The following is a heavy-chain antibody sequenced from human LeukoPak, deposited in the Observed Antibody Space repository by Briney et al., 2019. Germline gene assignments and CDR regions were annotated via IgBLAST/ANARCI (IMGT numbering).Heavy chain of an antibody. D-gene: IGHD2-2*01. Sequence: SETLSLTCTVSGGSISSSSYYWGWIRQPPGKGLEWIGSIYYSGSTYYNPSLKSRVTISVDTSKNQFSLKLSSVTAADTAVYYCARFRLLSPDDAFDIWGQGTMVTVSS. CDR2: IYYSGST. CDR1: GGSISSSSYY. V-gene: IGHV4-39*07. J-gene: IGHJ3*02. CDR3: ARFRLLSPDDAFDI.